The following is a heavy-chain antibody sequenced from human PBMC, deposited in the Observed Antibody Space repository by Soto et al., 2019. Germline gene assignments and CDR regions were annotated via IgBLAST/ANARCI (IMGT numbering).Heavy chain of an antibody. CDR3: ARGPIFRFLEWYSNDY. V-gene: IGHV1-3*01. CDR1: GYTFDAYA. Sequence: QVQLVQSGSEVKKPGSSVKISCKASGYTFDAYAIHWVHQAPGQSLEWVGWIDADNGNTTYSQKFQGRVAITRETSANTAFMELSGLRSEDTAIYFCARGPIFRFLEWYSNDYWGQGTLVTVSS. D-gene: IGHD3-3*01. CDR2: IDADNGNT. J-gene: IGHJ4*02.